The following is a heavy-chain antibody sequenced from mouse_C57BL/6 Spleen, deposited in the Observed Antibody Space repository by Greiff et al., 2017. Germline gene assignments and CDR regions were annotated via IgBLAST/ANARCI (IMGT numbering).Heavy chain of an antibody. CDR3: ARRGYYGTHDD. V-gene: IGHV5-17*01. J-gene: IGHJ2*01. Sequence: EVHLVESGGGLVKPGGSLKLSCAASGFTFSDYGMHWFRQAPAKGLEWVAYISSGSSTIYYADTVKGRFTISRDNAKNTLFLQMTSLRAEETAMYYCARRGYYGTHDDWGQGTTLTVSS. D-gene: IGHD1-1*01. CDR2: ISSGSSTI. CDR1: GFTFSDYG.